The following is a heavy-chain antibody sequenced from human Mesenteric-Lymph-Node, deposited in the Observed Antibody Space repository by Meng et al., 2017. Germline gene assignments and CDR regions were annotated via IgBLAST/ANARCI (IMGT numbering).Heavy chain of an antibody. V-gene: IGHV1-69*13. Sequence: SVKVSCKASGYTFTSYDINWVRQATGQGLEWMGGIIPIFGTANYAQKFQGRVTITADESTSTAYMELSSLRSEDTAVYYCARGLGSPGYYDSSGYYHFDYWGQGTLVTVSS. D-gene: IGHD3-22*01. CDR3: ARGLGSPGYYDSSGYYHFDY. J-gene: IGHJ4*02. CDR2: IIPIFGTA. CDR1: GYTFTSYD.